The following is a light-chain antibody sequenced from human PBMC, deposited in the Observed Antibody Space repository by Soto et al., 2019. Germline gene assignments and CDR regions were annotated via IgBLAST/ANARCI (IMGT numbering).Light chain of an antibody. CDR1: SSDIGAYNY. CDR2: QVT. CDR3: SSYAGSLVV. J-gene: IGLJ2*01. Sequence: QSALTQPPSASGSPEQSVTISCTGTSSDIGAYNYVSWYRQYPDKAPKLLVYQVTKRPSGVPDRFSGSKSGNTAALTVSGLQAEDEAVYYCSSYAGSLVVFGGGTKLTVL. V-gene: IGLV2-8*01.